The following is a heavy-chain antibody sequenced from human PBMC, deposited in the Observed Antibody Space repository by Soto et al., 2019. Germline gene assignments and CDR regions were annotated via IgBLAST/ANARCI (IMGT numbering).Heavy chain of an antibody. Sequence: QVQLVQSGAEVKKPGASVKVSCKASGYTFTSYAMHWVRQAPGQRLEWMGWINAGNGNTKYSQKFQGRVTITRDTSASTAYMELSSLRSEDTAVYYCARDYDSSGHPNYFDYWGQGTLVTVSS. CDR2: INAGNGNT. CDR1: GYTFTSYA. V-gene: IGHV1-3*01. J-gene: IGHJ4*02. CDR3: ARDYDSSGHPNYFDY. D-gene: IGHD3-22*01.